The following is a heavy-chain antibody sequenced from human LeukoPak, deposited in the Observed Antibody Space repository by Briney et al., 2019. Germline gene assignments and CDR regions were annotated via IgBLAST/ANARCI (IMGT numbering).Heavy chain of an antibody. CDR2: IYYSGST. Sequence: PSETLSLTCTVSGDSIRSSIYYWGWIRQPPGKGLEWIGSIYYSGSTYYNPSLKSRVTLSVDTSQNQFSLKLSSVTAADTAVYYCARHPRILGSGYDLNWFDPWGQGTLVTVSP. V-gene: IGHV4-39*01. CDR1: GDSIRSSIYY. D-gene: IGHD5-12*01. CDR3: ARHPRILGSGYDLNWFDP. J-gene: IGHJ5*02.